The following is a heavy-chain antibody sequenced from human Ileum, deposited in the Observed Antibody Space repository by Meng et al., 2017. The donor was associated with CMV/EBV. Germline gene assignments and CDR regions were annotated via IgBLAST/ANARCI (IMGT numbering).Heavy chain of an antibody. V-gene: IGHV4-39*07. CDR3: AREFGTGYCSSTSCSSPDYYYYGMDV. Sequence: GSLRLSCTVSGGSISSSSYYWGWIRQPPGKGLEWIGSIYYSGSTYYNPSLKSRVTISVDTSKNQFSLKLSSVTAADTAVYYCAREFGTGYCSSTSCSSPDYYYYGMDVWGQGTTVTGSS. CDR2: IYYSGST. J-gene: IGHJ6*02. CDR1: GGSISSSSYY. D-gene: IGHD2-2*01.